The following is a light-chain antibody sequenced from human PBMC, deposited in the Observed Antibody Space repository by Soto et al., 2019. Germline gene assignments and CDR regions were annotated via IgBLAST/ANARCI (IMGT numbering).Light chain of an antibody. V-gene: IGLV1-44*01. CDR2: GNT. Sequence: QSVLSQPPSASGTPGQRVTISCSGSTSNIGTDTVDWYQQLPGTAPKRLIYGNTQRPSGVPDRFSGSKSGTSASLAISGLQSEDEADYYCAAWDASVNGVVVGAGTKVTVL. CDR3: AAWDASVNGVV. CDR1: TSNIGTDT. J-gene: IGLJ2*01.